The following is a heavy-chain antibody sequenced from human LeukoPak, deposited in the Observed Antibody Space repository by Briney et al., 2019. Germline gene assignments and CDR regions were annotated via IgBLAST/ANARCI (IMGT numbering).Heavy chain of an antibody. CDR3: ARGHNYAFDN. V-gene: IGHV3-48*04. J-gene: IGHJ4*02. Sequence: PGGSLRLSCAASGFTFSSYSMNWVRQAPGKGLEWISYIGISSGNTKYADSVKGRFTISGDSAKNSLYLQMNSLRVEDTAVYYCARGHNYAFDNWGQGTLVTVSS. CDR2: IGISSGNT. D-gene: IGHD1-1*01. CDR1: GFTFSSYS.